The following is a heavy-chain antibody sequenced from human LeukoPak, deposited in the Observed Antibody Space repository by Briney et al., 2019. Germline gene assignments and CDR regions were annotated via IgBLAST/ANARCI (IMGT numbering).Heavy chain of an antibody. V-gene: IGHV4-39*01. Sequence: SETLSLTCTVSGGSISSTSYFWGWIRQPPGKGLEWIGTIYYSGSTYNPSLKSRVTISVDTSKNQFSLKLSSVTAADSAVYYCASPDLRQSYYVDYWGQGTLVTVSS. CDR2: IYYSGST. CDR1: GGSISSTSYF. J-gene: IGHJ4*02. D-gene: IGHD3-10*01. CDR3: ASPDLRQSYYVDY.